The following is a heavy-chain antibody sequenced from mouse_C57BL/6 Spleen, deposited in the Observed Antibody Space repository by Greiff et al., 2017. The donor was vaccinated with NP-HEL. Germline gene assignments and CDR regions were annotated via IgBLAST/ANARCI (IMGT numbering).Heavy chain of an antibody. J-gene: IGHJ1*03. Sequence: EVMLVESGGDLVKPGGSLKLSCAASGFTFSSYGMSWVRQTPDKRLEWVATISSGGSYTYYPDSVKGRFTISRDNAKNTLYLQMSSLKSEDTAMYYCARRTSGSSYDWYFDVWGTGTTVTVSS. CDR3: ARRTSGSSYDWYFDV. CDR2: ISSGGSYT. V-gene: IGHV5-6*02. D-gene: IGHD1-1*01. CDR1: GFTFSSYG.